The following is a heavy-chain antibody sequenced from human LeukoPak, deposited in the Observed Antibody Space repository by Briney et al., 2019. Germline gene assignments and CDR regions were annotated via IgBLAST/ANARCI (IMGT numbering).Heavy chain of an antibody. CDR1: GFTFSSYS. J-gene: IGHJ2*01. CDR2: ITSDGSST. CDR3: ARDWYYAIDF. D-gene: IGHD2/OR15-2a*01. V-gene: IGHV3-74*01. Sequence: GGSLRLSCAASGFTFSSYSMNWVRQAPGKGLEWVSRITSDGSSTIYADSVKGRFTISRDNAKNTLYLQMNSLRAEDTAVYYCARDWYYAIDFWGRGALATVSS.